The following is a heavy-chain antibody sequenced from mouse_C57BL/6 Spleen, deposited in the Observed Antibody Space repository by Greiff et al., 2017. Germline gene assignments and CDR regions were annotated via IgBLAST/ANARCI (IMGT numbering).Heavy chain of an antibody. Sequence: QVQLQQPGAELVKPGASVKLSCKASGYSFTSYWMHWVKQRPGQGLEWIGMIHPNSGSTNYNEKFKSKATLTVDKSSSTAYMQLSSLTSEDSAVDYWARSGDYGVDDVWGKGTTLTVSS. J-gene: IGHJ1*03. D-gene: IGHD2-4*01. CDR2: IHPNSGST. CDR1: GYSFTSYW. V-gene: IGHV1-64*01. CDR3: ARSGDYGVDDV.